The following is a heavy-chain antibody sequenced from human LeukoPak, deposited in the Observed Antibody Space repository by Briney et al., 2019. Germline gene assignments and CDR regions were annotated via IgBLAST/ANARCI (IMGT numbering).Heavy chain of an antibody. CDR1: GFTFGNFC. V-gene: IGHV3-74*01. D-gene: IGHD2-15*01. Sequence: PGGSLRLSCAASGFTFGNFCVHWVRQAPGKGLVWVSLLNADVSTATYADSVKGGFTISRDNARNTLSLQMNSMTIEDTAVYYCVVVVEPPDSDGFDVWGQGTMITVSS. CDR3: VVVVEPPDSDGFDV. CDR2: LNADVSTA. J-gene: IGHJ3*01.